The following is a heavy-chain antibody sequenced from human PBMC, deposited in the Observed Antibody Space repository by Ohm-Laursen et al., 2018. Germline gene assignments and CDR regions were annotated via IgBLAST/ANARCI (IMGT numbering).Heavy chain of an antibody. J-gene: IGHJ4*02. CDR3: VKGPGGYRYGDY. D-gene: IGHD5-18*01. Sequence: SLRLSCAASGFTFSSYAMSWVRQAPGKGLEWVSAISGSGGSTYYADSVKGRFTISRDNSKNTLYLQMNSLRAEDTAVYSCVKGPGGYRYGDYWGQGTLVTVSS. CDR1: GFTFSSYA. CDR2: ISGSGGST. V-gene: IGHV3-23*01.